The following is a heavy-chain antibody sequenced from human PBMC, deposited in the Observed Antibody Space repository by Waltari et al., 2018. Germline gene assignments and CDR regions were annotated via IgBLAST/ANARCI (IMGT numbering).Heavy chain of an antibody. CDR2: IIPIFGTA. J-gene: IGHJ5*02. V-gene: IGHV1-69*01. CDR3: ARNIVVVPAAMAGWFDP. Sequence: QVQLVQSGAEVKKPGSSVKVSCQASGGTFSSYAICWVRQAPGQGLEWMGGIIPIFGTANYAQKFQGRVTITADESTSTAYMELSSLRSEDTAVYYCARNIVVVPAAMAGWFDPWGQGTLVTVSS. CDR1: GGTFSSYA. D-gene: IGHD2-2*01.